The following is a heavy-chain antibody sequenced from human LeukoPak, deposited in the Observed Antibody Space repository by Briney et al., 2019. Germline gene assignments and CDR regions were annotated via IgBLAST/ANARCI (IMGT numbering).Heavy chain of an antibody. J-gene: IGHJ4*02. CDR2: INTNTGNP. CDR3: ARDRVLLWFGESYYFDY. CDR1: GYTFTDYY. D-gene: IGHD3-10*01. Sequence: ASVKVSCKTSGYTFTDYYVHWMRQAPGHGLEWMGWINTNTGNPTYAQGFTGRFVFSLDTSVSTAYLQISSLKAEDTAVYYCARDRVLLWFGESYYFDYWGQGTLVTVSS. V-gene: IGHV7-4-1*02.